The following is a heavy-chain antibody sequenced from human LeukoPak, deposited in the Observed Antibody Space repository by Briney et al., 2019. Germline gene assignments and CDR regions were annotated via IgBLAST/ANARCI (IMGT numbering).Heavy chain of an antibody. Sequence: SETLSLTCTVSGYSISSGYYWGWIRQPPGKGLEWIGSIYHSGSAYYNPSLKSRVTISIDTSKNQFSLKLSSVTAADTAVYYCARDRYYYDSSARYFDYWGQGTLVTVSS. V-gene: IGHV4-38-2*02. J-gene: IGHJ4*02. CDR2: IYHSGSA. CDR1: GYSISSGYY. D-gene: IGHD3-22*01. CDR3: ARDRYYYDSSARYFDY.